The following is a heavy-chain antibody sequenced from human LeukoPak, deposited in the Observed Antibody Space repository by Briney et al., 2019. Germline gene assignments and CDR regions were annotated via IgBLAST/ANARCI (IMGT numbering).Heavy chain of an antibody. Sequence: GGSLRLSCAASGFTFSSYWMTWVRQAPGKGLEWVANIREDGSEKYYVDSVKGRFTISRDNAKNSLYLQMNSLRAEDTAVYYCASLYCGGDCYDAFDIWGQGTMVTVSS. J-gene: IGHJ3*02. D-gene: IGHD2-21*01. CDR2: IREDGSEK. CDR3: ASLYCGGDCYDAFDI. V-gene: IGHV3-7*01. CDR1: GFTFSSYW.